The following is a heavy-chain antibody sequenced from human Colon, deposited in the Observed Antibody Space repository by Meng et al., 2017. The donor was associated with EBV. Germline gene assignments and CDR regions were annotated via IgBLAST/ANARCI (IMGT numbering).Heavy chain of an antibody. CDR3: ARVSSGWDYFDY. V-gene: IGHV4-31*03. J-gene: IGHJ4*02. D-gene: IGHD6-19*01. CDR2: IYYSGST. Sequence: HAQPLHSGPGSFMPPCPLVLTCPVSGGSVSRGGSYWTWIRQHPGKGLEWFGHIYYSGSTFYTPSLKRRVIISIDTSKNQFSLNLRSVTAADTAVYYCARVSSGWDYFDYWGQGTLVTVSS. CDR1: GGSVSRGGSY.